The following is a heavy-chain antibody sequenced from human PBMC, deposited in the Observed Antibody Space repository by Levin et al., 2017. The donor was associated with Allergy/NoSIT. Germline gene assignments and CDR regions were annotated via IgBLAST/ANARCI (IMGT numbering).Heavy chain of an antibody. CDR3: ARDGYSRGSGWFDP. J-gene: IGHJ5*02. D-gene: IGHD6-19*01. Sequence: GESLKISCKASEYTFTGYYMHWVRQAPGQGLEWMGWINPNSGGTNYAQKFQGRVTMTRDTSISTAYMELSRLRSDDTAVYYCARDGYSRGSGWFDPWGQGTLVTVSA. CDR2: INPNSGGT. CDR1: EYTFTGYY. V-gene: IGHV1-2*02.